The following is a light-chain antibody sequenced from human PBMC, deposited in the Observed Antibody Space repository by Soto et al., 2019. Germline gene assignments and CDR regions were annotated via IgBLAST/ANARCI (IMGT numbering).Light chain of an antibody. J-gene: IGKJ2*01. CDR2: AAS. CDR1: QNIGSY. Sequence: DFQMTQSPSSLSASVGDRVSITCRANQNIGSYLNWYQQKPGRAPKVLIYAASSLQSGVPSRFSGSGTGKDFTRTISSLQREDFATYYCQQSYSTPYTFGQGTKVEIK. V-gene: IGKV1-39*01. CDR3: QQSYSTPYT.